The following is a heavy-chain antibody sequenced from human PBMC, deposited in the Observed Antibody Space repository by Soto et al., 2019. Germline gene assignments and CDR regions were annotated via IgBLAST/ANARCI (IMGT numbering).Heavy chain of an antibody. CDR1: GFTFSSYA. D-gene: IGHD3-9*01. J-gene: IGHJ5*02. Sequence: EVQLLESGGGLVQPGGSLRLSCAASGFTFSSYAMSWVRQAPGKGLEWVSAISGSGGSTYYADSVKGRFTISRDNSKNTLYPQMNRLRAGDQAVNYCAKGSGPGRYFGWAENWFDPWGQGTLGT. CDR3: AKGSGPGRYFGWAENWFDP. CDR2: ISGSGGST. V-gene: IGHV3-23*01.